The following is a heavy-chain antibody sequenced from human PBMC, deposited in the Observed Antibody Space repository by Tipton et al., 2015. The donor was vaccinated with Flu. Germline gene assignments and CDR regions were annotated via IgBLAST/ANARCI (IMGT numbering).Heavy chain of an antibody. CDR1: GFRFSNYW. CDR3: ARDREGPDYCYYGMDV. D-gene: IGHD1-26*01. V-gene: IGHV3-7*01. J-gene: IGHJ6*02. Sequence: SLRLSCAASGFRFSNYWLSWVRQTPGKGLEWVANIKQDGSEKYYVDSLKGRFTISRDNAKNSLYLQMNSLRAEDTAVYYCARDREGPDYCYYGMDVWGQGTTVTVSS. CDR2: IKQDGSEK.